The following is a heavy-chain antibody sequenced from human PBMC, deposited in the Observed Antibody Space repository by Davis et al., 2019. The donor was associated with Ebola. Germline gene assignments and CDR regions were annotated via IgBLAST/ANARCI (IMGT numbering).Heavy chain of an antibody. V-gene: IGHV4-39*01. CDR1: GGSISSYY. J-gene: IGHJ6*03. CDR3: ARLRSAPPRYYYYYMDV. CDR2: IYYSGST. Sequence: PSETLSLTCTVSGGSISSYYWGWIRQPPGKGLEWIGSIYYSGSTYYNPSLKSRVTISVDTSKNQFSLKLSSVTAADTAVYYCARLRSAPPRYYYYYMDVWGKGTTVTVSS. D-gene: IGHD2-15*01.